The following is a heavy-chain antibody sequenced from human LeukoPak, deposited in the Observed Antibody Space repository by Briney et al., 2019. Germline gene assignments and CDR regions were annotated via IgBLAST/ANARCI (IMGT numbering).Heavy chain of an antibody. J-gene: IGHJ4*02. CDR1: GYTFTGYY. CDR3: ARGLVPAAAFDY. D-gene: IGHD2-2*01. CDR2: INPNSGGT. V-gene: IGHV1-2*02. Sequence: ASVKVSCKASGYTFTGYYMHWVGQAPGQGLEGMGWINPNSGGTNYAQKFQGRVTMTRDTSIRTAYMELSRLGSDDTAVYYCARGLVPAAAFDYWGQGPLVTVSS.